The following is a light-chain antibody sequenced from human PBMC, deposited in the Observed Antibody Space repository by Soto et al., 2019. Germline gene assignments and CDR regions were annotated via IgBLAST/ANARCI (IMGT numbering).Light chain of an antibody. Sequence: IQMTQSPSSLSASVGDRVTITCRASQSISSYLNWYQQKPGKAPKLLIFDASSWQSAVPSRFSGSGSGTEFTRTISSLQPEDFAMYYCQAGDGDARTFGQANKGEIK. CDR3: QAGDGDART. CDR2: DAS. V-gene: IGKV1-39*01. J-gene: IGKJ1*01. CDR1: QSISSY.